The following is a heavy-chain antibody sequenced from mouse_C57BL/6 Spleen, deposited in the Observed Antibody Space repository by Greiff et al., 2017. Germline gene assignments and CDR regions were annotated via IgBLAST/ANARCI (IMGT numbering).Heavy chain of an antibody. CDR1: GFTFSDFY. CDR3: ARDYDYDGFDY. D-gene: IGHD2-4*01. Sequence: EVKLMESGGGLVQSGRSLRLSCATSGFTFSDFYMEWVRQAPGKGLEWIAASRNKANDYTTEYSASVKGRFIVSRDTSQSILYLQMNALRAEDTAIYYCARDYDYDGFDYWGQGTTLTVSS. J-gene: IGHJ2*01. V-gene: IGHV7-1*01. CDR2: SRNKANDYTT.